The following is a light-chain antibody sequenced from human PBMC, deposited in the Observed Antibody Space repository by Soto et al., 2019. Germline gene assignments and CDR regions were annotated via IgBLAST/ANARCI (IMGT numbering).Light chain of an antibody. CDR3: ATWDRILRVVV. CDR1: GSNIGSYS. Sequence: QSVLTQPPSVSAAPGQKVSISCSGSGSNIGSYSVSWYQPLPGTAPKLLIYDDNKRPSGIPDRFSGSKSGTSATLGITGLRTGDEADYYCATWDRILRVVVFGGGTKVTVL. V-gene: IGLV1-51*01. CDR2: DDN. J-gene: IGLJ2*01.